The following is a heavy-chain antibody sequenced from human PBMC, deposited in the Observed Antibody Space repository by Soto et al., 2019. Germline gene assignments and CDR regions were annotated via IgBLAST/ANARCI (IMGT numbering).Heavy chain of an antibody. CDR2: IYWNDDK. CDR3: ARFSCSGSNCANPTQFDH. V-gene: IGHV2-5*01. Sequence: ESGPTLVNPTQTLTLTCTFSGFSLSTSGVGVGWIRQPPGKALEWLALIYWNDDKRYSPSLKTRLTFTKDTSKDQVVLTMTNMDPVDTGTYYCARFSCSGSNCANPTQFDHWGQGTLVTVSS. D-gene: IGHD4-4*01. CDR1: GFSLSTSGVG. J-gene: IGHJ4*02.